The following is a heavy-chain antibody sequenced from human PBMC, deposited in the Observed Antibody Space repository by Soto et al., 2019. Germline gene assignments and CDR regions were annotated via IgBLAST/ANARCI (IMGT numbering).Heavy chain of an antibody. CDR2: ISWNSGSI. Sequence: PGGSLRLSCAASGFTFDDYAMHWVRQAPGKGLEWVSGISWNSGSIGYADSVKGRFTIPRDNAKNSLYLQMNSLRAEDTALYYCAKDKSLRYFDWSPYFDYWGQGTLVTVSS. CDR1: GFTFDDYA. CDR3: AKDKSLRYFDWSPYFDY. V-gene: IGHV3-9*01. J-gene: IGHJ4*02. D-gene: IGHD3-9*01.